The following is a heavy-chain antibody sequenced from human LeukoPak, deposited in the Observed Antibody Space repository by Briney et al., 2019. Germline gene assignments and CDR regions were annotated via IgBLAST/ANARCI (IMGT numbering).Heavy chain of an antibody. CDR2: INPSGGST. V-gene: IGHV1-46*01. Sequence: SVKVSCKASGYSFTSYYMHWVRQAPGQGLEWMGIINPSGGSTSYAQKFQGRVTMTRDTSTRTVYVELSSLRSEDTAVYYCARESDSGYSSSFNWFDPWGQGTLVTVSS. D-gene: IGHD6-19*01. CDR1: GYSFTSYY. CDR3: ARESDSGYSSSFNWFDP. J-gene: IGHJ5*02.